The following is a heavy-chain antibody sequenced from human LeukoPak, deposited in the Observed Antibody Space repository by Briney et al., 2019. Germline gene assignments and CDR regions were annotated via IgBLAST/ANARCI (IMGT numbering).Heavy chain of an antibody. V-gene: IGHV6-1*01. J-gene: IGHJ3*01. CDR2: TYYRSKWYY. Sequence: SQTLSLTCDISGDTLSSNSAAWNWIRQSPSRGLEWLGRTYYRSKWYYDYAVSVKSRITISPDTSKNQFSLQLNSVTADDTAVYYCARGFALDFWGQGTMVTVSS. CDR1: GDTLSSNSAA. CDR3: ARGFALDF.